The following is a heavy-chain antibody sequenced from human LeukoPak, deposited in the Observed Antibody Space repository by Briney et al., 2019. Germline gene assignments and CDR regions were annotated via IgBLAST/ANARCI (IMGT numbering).Heavy chain of an antibody. V-gene: IGHV4-39*01. Sequence: PSETLSLTCTVSGGSISSSSYYWGWIRQPPGNGLEWIGTIYYSGHTYYNPSLKSRVTISVDTSKNQFSLKLSSVTAADTAVYYCAIHRLDHDSWSDSNPTHYYYYMDVWGKGTTVTVSS. J-gene: IGHJ6*03. CDR3: AIHRLDHDSWSDSNPTHYYYYMDV. D-gene: IGHD3-3*01. CDR2: IYYSGHT. CDR1: GGSISSSSYY.